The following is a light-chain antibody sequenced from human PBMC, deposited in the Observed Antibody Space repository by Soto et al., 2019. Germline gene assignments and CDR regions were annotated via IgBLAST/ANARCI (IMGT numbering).Light chain of an antibody. V-gene: IGKV3-15*01. CDR1: QSVSSN. Sequence: EIVMTQSPGTLSVSPGERATLSCRASQSVSSNLAWYHKKPGQVPRLLIYGASTRATGIPDRFSGSGSGTEFTLAISSLQSEDFAVYYCQQYKNRPHTFGQGTRLEIK. J-gene: IGKJ5*01. CDR3: QQYKNRPHT. CDR2: GAS.